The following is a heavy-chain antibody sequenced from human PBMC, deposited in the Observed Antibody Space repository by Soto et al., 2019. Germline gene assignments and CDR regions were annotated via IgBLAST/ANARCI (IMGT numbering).Heavy chain of an antibody. CDR3: ARDRTDSGYYTNWLDP. V-gene: IGHV1-69*06. CDR1: GGTFGSDA. J-gene: IGHJ5*02. CDR2: IIPIFGTT. Sequence: EASVKVSCKASGGTFGSDAITWVRQAPGQGLEWVGRIIPIFGTTNYAQNLQGRVTISADKSTLTSYMELHSLTSGDTALYYCARDRTDSGYYTNWLDPWGQGTQVTVSS. D-gene: IGHD3-22*01.